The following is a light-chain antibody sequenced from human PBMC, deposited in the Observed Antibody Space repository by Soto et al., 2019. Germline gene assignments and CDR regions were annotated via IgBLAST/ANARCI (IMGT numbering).Light chain of an antibody. CDR3: QQYNSYSGA. CDR1: QSVSNNY. Sequence: EILLTQSPGTLSLSPGERATLSCRASQSVSNNYLAWYQQKPGQAPRLLIYGASNRATGIPDRFSGSGSGTEFTLTISSLQPDDFATYYCQQYNSYSGAFGQGTKVDI. CDR2: GAS. J-gene: IGKJ1*01. V-gene: IGKV3-20*01.